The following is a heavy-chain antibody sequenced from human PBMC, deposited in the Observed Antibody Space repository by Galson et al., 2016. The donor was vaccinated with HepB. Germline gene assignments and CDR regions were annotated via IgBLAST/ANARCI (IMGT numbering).Heavy chain of an antibody. CDR1: GFAFTSYW. CDR3: ATGHYGDLI. D-gene: IGHD4-17*01. V-gene: IGHV3-7*01. J-gene: IGHJ4*02. Sequence: SLRLSCAASGFAFTSYWMTWVRQPPGKGLEFVANIKQDGTAIYHLDAVKGRFTISRDNAMSSLYLQMNSLRAEDTAVYYCATGHYGDLIWGQGTLVTVAS. CDR2: IKQDGTAI.